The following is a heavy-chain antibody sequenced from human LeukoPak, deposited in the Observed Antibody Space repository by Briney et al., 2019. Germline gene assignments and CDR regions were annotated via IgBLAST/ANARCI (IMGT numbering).Heavy chain of an antibody. J-gene: IGHJ4*02. CDR2: VSGSGDTT. Sequence: PGGSLRLSCAASGFTFSSYAMTWVRQAPGKGLEWVSAVSGSGDTTYYGDSVQGRFSISRDNSKNTLYVQMNSLSPEDTAIYYCAKGPVVPIATYFFDFWGPGTLVIVSS. V-gene: IGHV3-23*01. D-gene: IGHD2-2*01. CDR1: GFTFSSYA. CDR3: AKGPVVPIATYFFDF.